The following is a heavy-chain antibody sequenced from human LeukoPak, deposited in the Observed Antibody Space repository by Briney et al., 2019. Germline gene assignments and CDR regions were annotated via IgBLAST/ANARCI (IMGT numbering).Heavy chain of an antibody. V-gene: IGHV6-1*01. CDR1: GDSVSSNSAA. D-gene: IGHD6-19*01. Sequence: SQTLSLTCAISGDSVSSNSAAWNWIRQSPSRGLEWLGRTYYRSKWYTDYAISVKSRVTINPDTSKNRFSLQLNSVTPEDTAVYYCARAVAGRSAFDYWGQGTLVTVSS. J-gene: IGHJ4*02. CDR2: TYYRSKWYT. CDR3: ARAVAGRSAFDY.